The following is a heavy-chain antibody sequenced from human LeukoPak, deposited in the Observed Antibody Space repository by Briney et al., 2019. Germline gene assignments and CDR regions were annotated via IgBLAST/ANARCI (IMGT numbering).Heavy chain of an antibody. CDR3: ARPLDSYYYYMDV. V-gene: IGHV1-2*02. CDR1: GYTFTGYY. CDR2: INPNSGGT. J-gene: IGHJ6*03. D-gene: IGHD3-9*01. Sequence: ASVKVSCKASGYTFTGYYMHWVRQAPGQGLEWMGWINPNSGGTNYAQKFQGRVTMTRDTSISTAYMELSRLRSDDTAVYYCARPLDSYYYYMDVWGKGTTVTVSS.